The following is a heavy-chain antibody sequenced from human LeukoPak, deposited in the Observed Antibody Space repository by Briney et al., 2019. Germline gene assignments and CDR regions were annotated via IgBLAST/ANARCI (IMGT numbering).Heavy chain of an antibody. CDR2: ISGSGGST. CDR1: GSTFSSYA. J-gene: IGHJ4*02. D-gene: IGHD6-13*01. V-gene: IGHV3-23*01. Sequence: PGGSLRLSCAASGSTFSSYAMSWVRQAPGKGLEWVSAISGSGGSTYYADSVKGRFTVSRDNSKNTLYLQMNGLRAEDTAVYYCARDRSDDSRWYAGSHWGQGTLVTVSS. CDR3: ARDRSDDSRWYAGSH.